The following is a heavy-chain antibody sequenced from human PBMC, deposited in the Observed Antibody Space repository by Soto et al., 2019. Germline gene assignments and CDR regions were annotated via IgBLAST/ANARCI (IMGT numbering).Heavy chain of an antibody. V-gene: IGHV5-51*01. J-gene: IGHJ4*02. CDR1: GYRFTSHW. CDR3: ARAHYYDNTGPPPV. Sequence: PGESLKISCEASGYRFTSHWIAWVRQMPGKGLEWMGIIYPGDSDTRYSPSFQGQVTISADKSIGTAYLQWSSLKASDTATYYCARAHYYDNTGPPPVGGQGTLVTVSS. D-gene: IGHD3-22*01. CDR2: IYPGDSDT.